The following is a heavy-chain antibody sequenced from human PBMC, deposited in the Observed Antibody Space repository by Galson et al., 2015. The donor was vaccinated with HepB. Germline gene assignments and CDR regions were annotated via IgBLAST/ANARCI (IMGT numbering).Heavy chain of an antibody. CDR1: GYTFSSYD. J-gene: IGHJ6*02. Sequence: SVKVSCKASGYTFSSYDINWVRQAAGQGLEWMGWMNPNSGNTANAQKFQGRVTMTRNTSISTAYMEVSSLRSEDTAVYYCARGLAQHLRLGDSYHGIDVWGQGTTVTVSS. CDR2: MNPNSGNT. V-gene: IGHV1-8*01. D-gene: IGHD3-16*01. CDR3: ARGLAQHLRLGDSYHGIDV.